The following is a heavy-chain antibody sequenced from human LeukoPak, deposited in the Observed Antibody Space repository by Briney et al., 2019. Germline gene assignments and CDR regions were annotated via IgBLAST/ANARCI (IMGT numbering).Heavy chain of an antibody. CDR1: GGSFGISSYY. CDR3: ARHGLPYFDY. Sequence: ASETLSLTCTVSGGSFGISSYYWAWIRQRPGMGLEWIGSIYYRGDTLYKSSLQSRVTISLDKSNSQFSLTLNSASAADTAVYYCARHGLPYFDYWGQGAPVTVSS. D-gene: IGHD3/OR15-3a*01. CDR2: IYYRGDT. V-gene: IGHV4-39*01. J-gene: IGHJ4*02.